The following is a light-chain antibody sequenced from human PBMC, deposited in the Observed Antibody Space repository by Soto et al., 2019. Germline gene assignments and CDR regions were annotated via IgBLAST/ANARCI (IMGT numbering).Light chain of an antibody. J-gene: IGKJ1*01. Sequence: ETVLTQSPGTLSLSPGERATLFCRASQSFSSSYLAWYQQKPGQAPRLLIYGASSRATGIPDRFSGSGSGTDFTLTIRRLEPEDFAVYYCQQHGTSPPSWTFGQGTKVEFK. CDR3: QQHGTSPPSWT. CDR1: QSFSSSY. V-gene: IGKV3-20*01. CDR2: GAS.